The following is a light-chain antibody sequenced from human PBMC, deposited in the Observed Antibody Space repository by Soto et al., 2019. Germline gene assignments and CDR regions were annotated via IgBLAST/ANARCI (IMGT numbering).Light chain of an antibody. J-gene: IGKJ1*01. CDR2: DAS. CDR3: QQYENYWT. Sequence: DIQMTQSPSTLSATAGGTVTITCRASQSISSWLAWYQHKPGKAPKLLIYDASNLDSGVPSRFSGSGSGTEFSLTISNLQPDDCATYYCQQYENYWTFGQGTKVDIK. V-gene: IGKV1-5*01. CDR1: QSISSW.